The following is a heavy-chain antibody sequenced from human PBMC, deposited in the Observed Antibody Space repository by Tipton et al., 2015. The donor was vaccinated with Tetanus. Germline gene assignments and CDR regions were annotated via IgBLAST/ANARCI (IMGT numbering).Heavy chain of an antibody. CDR3: VRDDSGRGLDY. V-gene: IGHV3-23*01. CDR1: GFPFTTYG. D-gene: IGHD3-10*01. CDR2: ITGSGVGT. J-gene: IGHJ4*02. Sequence: SLRLSCAASGFPFTTYGMTWVRPDPGKGLEWVAVITGSGVGTYYSDSVKGRFTVSRDNSRNTLYLQLSSLRDDDTAMYYCVRDDSGRGLDYWGKGTLVTVSS.